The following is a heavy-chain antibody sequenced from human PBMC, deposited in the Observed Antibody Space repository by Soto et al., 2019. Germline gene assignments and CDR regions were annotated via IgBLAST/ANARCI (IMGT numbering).Heavy chain of an antibody. V-gene: IGHV3-74*01. CDR3: VRGKYSGSYFFDY. J-gene: IGHJ4*02. CDR2: VSSVGSTT. Sequence: GGSLRLSCEASGFSFSDDWMHWDRQAPGKGLVWVSSVSSVGSTTDYADSVKGRFTISRDNAKNTLYLQMNSLGAEDTAVYYCVRGKYSGSYFFDYWGQGTLVTVSS. CDR1: GFSFSDDW. D-gene: IGHD1-26*01.